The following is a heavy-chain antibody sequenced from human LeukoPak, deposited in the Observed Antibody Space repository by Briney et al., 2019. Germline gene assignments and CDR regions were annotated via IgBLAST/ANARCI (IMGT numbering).Heavy chain of an antibody. CDR1: GFTFSSYG. J-gene: IGHJ5*02. D-gene: IGHD3-3*01. CDR2: ISASGGST. V-gene: IGHV3-23*01. CDR3: AKDWSGDYNWSDP. Sequence: GGSPRLSCAASGFTFSSYGMSWVRQAPGKGLKWVSDISASGGSTYYADSVKGRFIISRDNSKNILLLQMNSLRPEDTAVYYCAKDWSGDYNWSDPWGQGTLVIVSS.